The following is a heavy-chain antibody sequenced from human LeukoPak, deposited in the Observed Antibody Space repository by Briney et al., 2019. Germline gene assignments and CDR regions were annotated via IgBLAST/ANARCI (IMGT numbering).Heavy chain of an antibody. D-gene: IGHD3-10*01. CDR3: ARDRGDYVDY. V-gene: IGHV4-59*01. CDR2: IYNSGST. J-gene: IGHJ4*02. CDR1: GDSISSYY. Sequence: PSGTLSLTCTVSGDSISSYYWTWIRQPPGKGLEWIGYIYNSGSTNYNPSLKSRVTISVDTSKNQFSLKLSSVTAADTAVYYCARDRGDYVDYWGQGTLVTVSS.